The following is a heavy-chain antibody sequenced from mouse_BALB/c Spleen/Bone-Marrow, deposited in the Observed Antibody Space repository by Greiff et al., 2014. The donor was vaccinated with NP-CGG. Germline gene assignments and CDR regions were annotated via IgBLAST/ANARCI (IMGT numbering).Heavy chain of an antibody. CDR1: GFNIKDTY. D-gene: IGHD2-1*01. CDR2: IDPANGNT. V-gene: IGHV14-3*02. CDR3: ARRGLLWYAWFAY. J-gene: IGHJ3*01. Sequence: VQLQQSGAELVKPGASVKLSCTASGFNIKDTYMHWVKQRPEQGPEWIGRIDPANGNTKYDPKFQGKATITADTSSNTAYLQHSSLTSEDTAVYYCARRGLLWYAWFAYWGQGTLVTVSA.